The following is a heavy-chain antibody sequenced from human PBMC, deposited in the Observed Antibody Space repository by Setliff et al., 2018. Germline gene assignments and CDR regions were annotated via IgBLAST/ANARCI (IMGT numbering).Heavy chain of an antibody. V-gene: IGHV4-61*09. CDR1: GDSITNGNNY. J-gene: IGHJ4*02. CDR3: ARLPNYVWGSPVDY. Sequence: SETLSLTCTVSGDSITNGNNYWTWIRQPAGKGLEWIGQIYSSGYTEYNLSLKSRVTMSLDASENQFSLKLSSVTAADTAVYYCARLPNYVWGSPVDYWGQGTLVTVSS. D-gene: IGHD3-16*01. CDR2: IYSSGYT.